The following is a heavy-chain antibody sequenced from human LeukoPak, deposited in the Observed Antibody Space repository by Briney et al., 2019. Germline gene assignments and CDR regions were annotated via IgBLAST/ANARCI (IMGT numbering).Heavy chain of an antibody. CDR1: GYTFTSYA. V-gene: IGHV1-2*02. D-gene: IGHD6-19*01. Sequence: GASVKVSCKASGYTFTSYAINWVRQAPGHGLEWMGWINPNSGGTNYAQKFQGRVTMTRDTSISTAYMELSRLRSDDTAVYYCARSPRGAVAGTGINWFDPWGQGTLVTVSS. CDR2: INPNSGGT. J-gene: IGHJ5*02. CDR3: ARSPRGAVAGTGINWFDP.